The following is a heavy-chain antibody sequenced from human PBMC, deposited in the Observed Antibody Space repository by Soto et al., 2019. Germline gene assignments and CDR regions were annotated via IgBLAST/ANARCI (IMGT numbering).Heavy chain of an antibody. V-gene: IGHV3-7*01. CDR1: GFTFSSFW. CDR2: IQQDGSEK. D-gene: IGHD1-26*01. Sequence: GSLRLSCAASGFTFSSFWMSWVRQAPGQGLEWVASIQQDGSEKYYVDSVKGRFTISRDNAKNSLYLQMNSLRAEDTAVYYCAKDFNSGSYVDYWGQGTLVTVSS. J-gene: IGHJ4*02. CDR3: AKDFNSGSYVDY.